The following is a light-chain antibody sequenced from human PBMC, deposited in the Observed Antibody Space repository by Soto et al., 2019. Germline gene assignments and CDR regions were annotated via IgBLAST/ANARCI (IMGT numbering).Light chain of an antibody. J-gene: IGKJ5*01. CDR2: DAS. CDR3: QQRSNWPIT. Sequence: EIVLTQSPATLSLSPGERATLSCRASQSVSSYLAWYQQTPGQAPRLLIYDASNRATCIPARFSGSGSGTDFTLTISSLEPEDFAVYYCQQRSNWPITFGQGTRLEIK. CDR1: QSVSSY. V-gene: IGKV3-11*01.